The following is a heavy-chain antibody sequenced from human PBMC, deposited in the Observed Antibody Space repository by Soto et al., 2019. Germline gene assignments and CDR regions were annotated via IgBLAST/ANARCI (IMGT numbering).Heavy chain of an antibody. CDR1: GFTFSSYA. Sequence: EVQLLESGGGLVQPGGSLRLSCAASGFTFSSYAMSWVRQAPGKGLEWVSAFSGSGISTYYADSVKGRFTISRDNSKNTLYLQMSSLRAEDTAIYYCAKTLGGYYYYGMDVWGQGTTVTVSS. D-gene: IGHD3-16*01. CDR2: FSGSGIST. J-gene: IGHJ6*02. CDR3: AKTLGGYYYYGMDV. V-gene: IGHV3-23*01.